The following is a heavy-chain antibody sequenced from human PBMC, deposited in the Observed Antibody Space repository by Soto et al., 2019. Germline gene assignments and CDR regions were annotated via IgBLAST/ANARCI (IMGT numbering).Heavy chain of an antibody. Sequence: QVQLVESGGGVVQPGRSLRLSCAASGFTFSSYGMHWVRQAPGKGLEWVAVISYDGSNKYYAGSVKGRFTISRDNSKNTLYLQMNSLRAEDTAVYYCAKEGGAYSGNIAYWGQGTLVTVSS. D-gene: IGHD5-12*01. CDR3: AKEGGAYSGNIAY. CDR2: ISYDGSNK. CDR1: GFTFSSYG. J-gene: IGHJ4*02. V-gene: IGHV3-30*18.